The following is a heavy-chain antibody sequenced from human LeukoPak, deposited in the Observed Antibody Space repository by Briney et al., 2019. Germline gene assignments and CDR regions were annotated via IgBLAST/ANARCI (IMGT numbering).Heavy chain of an antibody. V-gene: IGHV4-31*03. CDR1: GGSISSGGYY. D-gene: IGHD3-10*01. CDR3: ARDGYYGPFHY. J-gene: IGHJ4*02. CDR2: IYYSGST. Sequence: SETLSLTCTVSGGSISSGGYYWSWIRQYPGKGLEWIGYIYYSGSTYYNPSLKSRVTISVDTSKNQFSLKLSSVTAADTAVYYCARDGYYGPFHYWGQGTLVTVSS.